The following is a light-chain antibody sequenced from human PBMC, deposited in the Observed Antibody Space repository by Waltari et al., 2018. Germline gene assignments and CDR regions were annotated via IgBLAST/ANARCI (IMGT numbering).Light chain of an antibody. J-gene: IGLJ3*02. CDR3: MIWYSAAWV. CDR1: SGLIVRTXX. CDR2: YNSASDK. Sequence: QAVVTQPSSLSASPGASASLTCTLRSGLIVRTXXXXXXXXXPGIPPRYLLRYNSASDKQQGFGVPSRFSGSKDVSANSGLLLISGLQSEDEADYYCMIWYSAAWVFGGGTKLNVL. V-gene: IGLV5-45*03.